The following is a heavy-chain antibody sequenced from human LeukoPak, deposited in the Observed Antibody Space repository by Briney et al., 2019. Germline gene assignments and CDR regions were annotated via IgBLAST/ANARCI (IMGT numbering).Heavy chain of an antibody. CDR1: GVSISGYY. D-gene: IGHD3-9*01. CDR3: ARNDGYHDMLTGYHAFDI. CDR2: IYRSESS. Sequence: SETLSLTCSVSGVSISGYYWSWIRQPPGKQLEWIGYIYRSESSNYNPSLKSRVTMSLDTPNNQLSLKLSSVTAADTAVYYCARNDGYHDMLTGYHAFDIWGPGTMVTVSS. J-gene: IGHJ3*02. V-gene: IGHV4-59*01.